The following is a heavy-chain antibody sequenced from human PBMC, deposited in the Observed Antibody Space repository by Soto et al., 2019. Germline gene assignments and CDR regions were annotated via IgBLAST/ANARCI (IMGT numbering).Heavy chain of an antibody. D-gene: IGHD5-18*01. CDR2: IYPGDSDT. J-gene: IGHJ4*02. CDR3: ARRGFYGYGRRQGFDY. V-gene: IGHV5-51*01. CDR1: GYSFTSYW. Sequence: LGESLKISCKGSGYSFTSYWIGWVRQVPGKGLEWMGIIYPGDSDTRYSPSFQGQVTISADKSISTAYLQWSSLKASDTAMYYCARRGFYGYGRRQGFDYWGQGTLVTVSS.